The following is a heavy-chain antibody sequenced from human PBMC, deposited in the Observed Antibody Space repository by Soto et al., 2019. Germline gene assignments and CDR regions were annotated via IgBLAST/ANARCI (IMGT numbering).Heavy chain of an antibody. Sequence: PGGSLRLSCTASGFTFSTSAMNWVRQAPGKGLEWVSGISGSGGTTYYADSVKGRFTFSRDNSKNTVFLQMNSLRGEDTAIYYCARDLGYWSSTGCTDFYAMEGWGQGTTVTVAS. CDR2: ISGSGGTT. D-gene: IGHD2-2*01. CDR3: ARDLGYWSSTGCTDFYAMEG. CDR1: GFTFSTSA. V-gene: IGHV3-23*01. J-gene: IGHJ6*02.